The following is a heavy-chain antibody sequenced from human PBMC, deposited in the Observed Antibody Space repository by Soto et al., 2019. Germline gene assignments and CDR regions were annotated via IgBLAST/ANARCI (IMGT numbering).Heavy chain of an antibody. D-gene: IGHD5-12*01. CDR3: ARDRRGYSGYDIYYFDY. J-gene: IGHJ4*02. CDR1: GFTVSSNY. Sequence: PGGSLRLSCAASGFTVSSNYMNWVRQAPGKGLEWVSVIYSGGTTYYADSVKGRFTISRDNSKNTLYLQMNSLRAEDTAVYYCARDRRGYSGYDIYYFDYWGQGTLVTVSS. V-gene: IGHV3-66*01. CDR2: IYSGGTT.